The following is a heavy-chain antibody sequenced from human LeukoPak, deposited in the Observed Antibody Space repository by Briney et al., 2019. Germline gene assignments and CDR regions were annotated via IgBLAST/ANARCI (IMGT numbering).Heavy chain of an antibody. V-gene: IGHV1-18*04. CDR3: ASRSSGSLYYYYYMDV. CDR2: ITAYNGNT. CDR1: GYTFTGYY. Sequence: ASVKVSCKASGYTFTGYYMHWVRQAPGQGLEWMGWITAYNGNTNYAQKLQDRVTITTDTSTSTAYMELRSLRSDDTAVYYCASRSSGSLYYYYYMDVWGKGTTVTISS. J-gene: IGHJ6*03. D-gene: IGHD3-10*01.